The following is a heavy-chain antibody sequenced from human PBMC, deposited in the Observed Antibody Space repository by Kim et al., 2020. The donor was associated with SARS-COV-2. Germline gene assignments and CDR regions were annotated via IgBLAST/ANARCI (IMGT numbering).Heavy chain of an antibody. D-gene: IGHD2-21*02. V-gene: IGHV3-30*03. CDR3: ATEELGTDCPFFDY. CDR1: GFTFSRHG. Sequence: GGSLRLSCAVSGFTFSRHGMHWVRQAPGKGLEWVAVVSCDGSNEYYAESVKGRFTISRDNSKNTLYLQMNSLRPEDTAMYYCATEELGTDCPFFDYWGQG. J-gene: IGHJ4*02. CDR2: VSCDGSNE.